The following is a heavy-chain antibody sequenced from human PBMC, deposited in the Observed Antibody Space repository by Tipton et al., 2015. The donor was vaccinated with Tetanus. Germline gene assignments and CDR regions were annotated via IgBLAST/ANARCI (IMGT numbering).Heavy chain of an antibody. D-gene: IGHD2-21*02. J-gene: IGHJ6*02. CDR3: ARTPDCCYGMDV. Sequence: TLSLTCTVSGGSIRSGGYYWTWIRQHPERGLEWIGYIYYTGNTYYNPSLKSRVTISVDTSKNQFSLKLTSLTAADTAVYFCARTPDCCYGMDVWGQGNTVTVSS. CDR1: GGSIRSGGYY. V-gene: IGHV4-31*03. CDR2: IYYTGNT.